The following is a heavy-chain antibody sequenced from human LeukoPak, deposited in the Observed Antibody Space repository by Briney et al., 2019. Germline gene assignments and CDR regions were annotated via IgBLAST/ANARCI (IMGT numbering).Heavy chain of an antibody. CDR2: VSSSSGTI. CDR1: GFTFSSHS. V-gene: IGHV3-48*01. J-gene: IGHJ4*02. Sequence: GGSLRLSCAASGFTFSSHSMNWVRQAPGKGLEWVSYVSSSSGTIYHADSVKGRFTISRDNAKNSLYLQMNSLRAEDTAVYYCALGAPFKPFDYWGQGTLVTVSS. D-gene: IGHD3-16*01. CDR3: ALGAPFKPFDY.